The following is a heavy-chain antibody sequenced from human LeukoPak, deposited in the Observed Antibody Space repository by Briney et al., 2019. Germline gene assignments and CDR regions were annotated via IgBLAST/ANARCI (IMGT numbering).Heavy chain of an antibody. D-gene: IGHD3-10*01. J-gene: IGHJ6*03. CDR3: ARQLYVSGSYYAPMDV. V-gene: IGHV4-38-2*02. CDR1: AYSISSGYY. CDR2: IYHSGNT. Sequence: PSETLSLTCTVSAYSISSGYYWGWIRQPPGKGLEWIGSIYHSGNTYYNPSLKSRLTISVDTSKNQFSLKMSSVTAADTAVYFCARQLYVSGSYYAPMDVWGKGTTVTISS.